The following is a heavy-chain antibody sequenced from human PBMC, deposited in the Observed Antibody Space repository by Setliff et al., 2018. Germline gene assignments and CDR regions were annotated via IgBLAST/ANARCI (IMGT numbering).Heavy chain of an antibody. CDR2: IRYDGSNK. D-gene: IGHD2-2*02. V-gene: IGHV3-30*02. J-gene: IGHJ4*02. CDR1: GFTFSSYG. Sequence: GGSLRLSCAASGFTFSSYGMHWVRQAPGKGLEWVAFIRYDGSNKYYADSVRGRFTISRDNSKNTLYLQMNSLRAEDTAVYYCAKDGFQLLDPYYFDYWGQGTLVTVSS. CDR3: AKDGFQLLDPYYFDY.